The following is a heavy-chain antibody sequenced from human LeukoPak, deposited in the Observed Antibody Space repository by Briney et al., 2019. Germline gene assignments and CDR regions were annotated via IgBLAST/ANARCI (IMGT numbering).Heavy chain of an antibody. CDR2: INPDNGGT. CDR1: GYTFKEYY. Sequence: ASVKVSFTASGYTFKEYYIHWVRQAPGQGLEWMGWINPDNGGTNYAQKFQGRVTMTRDTSIRTVYMDLSRLRSDDTAVFYCTREARVGNWFDPWGQGTQVTVSS. D-gene: IGHD2-2*01. CDR3: TREARVGNWFDP. J-gene: IGHJ5*02. V-gene: IGHV1-2*02.